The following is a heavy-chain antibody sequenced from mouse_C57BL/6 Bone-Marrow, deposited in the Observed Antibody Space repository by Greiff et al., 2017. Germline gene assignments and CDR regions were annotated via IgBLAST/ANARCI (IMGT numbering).Heavy chain of an antibody. CDR2: IRNKANGYTT. Sequence: EVMLVESGGGLVQPGGSLSLSCAASGFTFTDYYMSWVRQPPGKALEWLGFIRNKANGYTTEYSASVKGRFTISRDNSQSILYLQMNALRAEDSATYYCARQYYYGSSHWYFDFWGTGTTVTVSS. V-gene: IGHV7-3*01. CDR3: ARQYYYGSSHWYFDF. D-gene: IGHD1-1*01. CDR1: GFTFTDYY. J-gene: IGHJ1*03.